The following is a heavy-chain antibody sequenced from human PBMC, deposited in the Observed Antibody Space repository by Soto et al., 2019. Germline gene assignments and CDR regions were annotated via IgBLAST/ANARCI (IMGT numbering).Heavy chain of an antibody. CDR1: SGSIDSSNW. Sequence: QVQLQESGPGLVKPSGTLSLTCAVSSGSIDSSNWWSWVRQPPGKGLEWMGAVYHSGSTNYNPSLKSRVTISVDKSKNHFSLKLTSVTAADTAVYYCARDRSSGSYYYWYFDYWGQGTLVTVSS. D-gene: IGHD3-10*01. CDR3: ARDRSSGSYYYWYFDY. CDR2: VYHSGST. J-gene: IGHJ4*02. V-gene: IGHV4-4*02.